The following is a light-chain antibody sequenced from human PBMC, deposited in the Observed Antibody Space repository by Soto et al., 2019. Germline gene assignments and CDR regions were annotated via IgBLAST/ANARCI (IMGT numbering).Light chain of an antibody. CDR3: QQYNTYPLT. Sequence: DIQMTQPPSTLSASVGDRVTITCRATQVISDQLAWYQQQPGKAPKLLIYKTSRLERGVPSRFSGSRSETEFTLTIRSLQPDDFATYYCQQYNTYPLTLGGGTTVDI. V-gene: IGKV1-5*03. CDR2: KTS. CDR1: QVISDQ. J-gene: IGKJ4*01.